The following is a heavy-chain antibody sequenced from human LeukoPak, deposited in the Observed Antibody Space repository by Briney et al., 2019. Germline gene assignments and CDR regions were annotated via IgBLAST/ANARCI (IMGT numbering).Heavy chain of an antibody. D-gene: IGHD3-3*01. V-gene: IGHV1-8*03. Sequence: ASVKVSCKASGYTFTSYDINWLRQATGQGLEWMGWMNPNSGNTGYAQKFQGRVTITRNTSISTAYMELSSLRSEDTAVYYCARGRITIFGVVINDAFDIWGQGTMVTVSS. J-gene: IGHJ3*02. CDR2: MNPNSGNT. CDR3: ARGRITIFGVVINDAFDI. CDR1: GYTFTSYD.